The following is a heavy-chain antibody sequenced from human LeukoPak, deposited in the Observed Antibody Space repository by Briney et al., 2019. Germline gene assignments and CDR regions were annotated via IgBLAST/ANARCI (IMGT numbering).Heavy chain of an antibody. Sequence: SGGSLRLSCAASGFIFSSYGMHWVRQAPGKGLEWVAVISYDGSNKYYADSVKGRFTISRDNSKNTLYLQMNSLRAEDTAVYYCASEIIFGSFDYWGQGTLVTVSS. J-gene: IGHJ4*02. CDR3: ASEIIFGSFDY. CDR2: ISYDGSNK. D-gene: IGHD3-3*01. V-gene: IGHV3-30*03. CDR1: GFIFSSYG.